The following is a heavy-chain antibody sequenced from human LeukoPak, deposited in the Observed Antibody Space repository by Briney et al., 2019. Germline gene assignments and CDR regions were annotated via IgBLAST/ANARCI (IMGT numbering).Heavy chain of an antibody. CDR3: ARGEYQLLYGIDY. J-gene: IGHJ4*02. CDR1: GFTFSSYA. CDR2: ISSSSSYI. V-gene: IGHV3-21*01. Sequence: GGSLRLSCAASGFTFSSYAMHWVRQAPGKGLEWVSSISSSSSYIYYADSVKGRFTISRDNAKNSLYLQMNSLRAEDTAVYYCARGEYQLLYGIDYWAREPWSPSPQ. D-gene: IGHD2-2*02.